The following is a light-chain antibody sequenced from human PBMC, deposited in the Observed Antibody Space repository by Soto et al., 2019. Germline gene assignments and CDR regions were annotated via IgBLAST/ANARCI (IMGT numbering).Light chain of an antibody. CDR2: DVG. CDR3: CSYAGSYSLV. CDR1: SNDVGGYNY. Sequence: QSALTQPRSVSGSPGQSVTLSCTGTSNDVGGYNYVSWYQQYPGKAPTLMIYDVGKRPSGVPDRFSGSKSGNTASLIISGLQAEDEADYYCCSYAGSYSLVFGGETKLTVL. J-gene: IGLJ2*01. V-gene: IGLV2-11*01.